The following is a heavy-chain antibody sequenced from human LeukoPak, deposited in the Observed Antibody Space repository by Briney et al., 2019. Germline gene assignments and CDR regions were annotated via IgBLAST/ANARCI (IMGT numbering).Heavy chain of an antibody. CDR3: AMSRRYCSSTSCSLYNWFDP. CDR1: GYTFTSYD. D-gene: IGHD2-2*01. CDR2: INPNSGGT. V-gene: IGHV1-2*02. Sequence: GASVKVSCKASGYTFTSYDINWVRQATGQGLEWMGWINPNSGGTNYAQKFQGRVTMTRDTSISTAYMELSRLRSDDTAVYYCAMSRRYCSSTSCSLYNWFDPWGQGTLVTVSS. J-gene: IGHJ5*02.